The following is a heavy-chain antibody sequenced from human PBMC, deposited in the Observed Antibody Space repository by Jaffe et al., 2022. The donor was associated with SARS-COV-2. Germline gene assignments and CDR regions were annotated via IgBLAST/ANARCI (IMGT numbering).Heavy chain of an antibody. D-gene: IGHD3-22*01. CDR3: AKPYDSSGYAFDI. J-gene: IGHJ3*02. CDR1: GFTFSSYG. CDR2: ISYDGSNK. V-gene: IGHV3-30*18. Sequence: QVQLVESGGGVVQPGRSLRLSCAASGFTFSSYGMHWVRQAPGKGLEWVAVISYDGSNKYYADSVKGRFTISRDNSKNTLYLQMNSLRTEDTAVYYCAKPYDSSGYAFDIWGQGTMVTVSS.